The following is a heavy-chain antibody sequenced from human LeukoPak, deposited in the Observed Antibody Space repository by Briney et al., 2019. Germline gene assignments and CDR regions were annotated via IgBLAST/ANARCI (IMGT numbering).Heavy chain of an antibody. V-gene: IGHV4-34*01. CDR3: VRDPDY. J-gene: IGHJ4*02. CDR1: GGSFSGYY. CDR2: INHSGST. Sequence: SETLSLTCAVSGGSFSGYYWSWIRQPPGKGLEWIGEINHSGSTNYNPSLKGRVTISVDTSKNQFSLKLSSVTAADTAVYYCVRDPDYWGQGTLVTVSS.